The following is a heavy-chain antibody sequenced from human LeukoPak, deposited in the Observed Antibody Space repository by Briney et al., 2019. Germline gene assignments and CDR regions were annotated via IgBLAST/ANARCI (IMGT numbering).Heavy chain of an antibody. Sequence: GGSLRLSCAASGFTVSSNYMSWVRQAPGKGLEWVSVIFSGGTTYYADSVKGRFTISRDNSKNTLYLQMNSLRAEDTAVYYCAKDRDTGSGSYYTAGFDYWGQGTLVTVSS. J-gene: IGHJ4*02. CDR3: AKDRDTGSGSYYTAGFDY. CDR1: GFTVSSNY. V-gene: IGHV3-53*01. CDR2: IFSGGTT. D-gene: IGHD3-10*01.